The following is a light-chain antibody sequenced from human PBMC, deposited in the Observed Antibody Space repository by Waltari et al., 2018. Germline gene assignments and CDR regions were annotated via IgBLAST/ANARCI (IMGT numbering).Light chain of an antibody. Sequence: QSALTQPASVSGSPGQSITISCTGTSSDVGGYKSVAWYQQYPGTGPKVMIYDFDNRPAGISYRFYGSKSGNTASLTISGLQPEDEADYYCASYTRSNTYVFGTGTTVTVL. J-gene: IGLJ1*01. V-gene: IGLV2-14*01. CDR3: ASYTRSNTYV. CDR1: SSDVGGYKS. CDR2: DFD.